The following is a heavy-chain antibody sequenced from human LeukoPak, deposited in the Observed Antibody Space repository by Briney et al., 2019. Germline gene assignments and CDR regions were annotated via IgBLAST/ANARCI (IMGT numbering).Heavy chain of an antibody. Sequence: ASVKVSCKASGYTFTGYYMHWVRQAPGQGLEWMGWINPNSGGTNYAQKFQGRVTMTRDTSISTAYMELSRLRSDDTAVHYCARVYCSSTSCYGYFDYWGQGTLVTVSS. CDR1: GYTFTGYY. V-gene: IGHV1-2*02. CDR2: INPNSGGT. CDR3: ARVYCSSTSCYGYFDY. J-gene: IGHJ4*02. D-gene: IGHD2-2*01.